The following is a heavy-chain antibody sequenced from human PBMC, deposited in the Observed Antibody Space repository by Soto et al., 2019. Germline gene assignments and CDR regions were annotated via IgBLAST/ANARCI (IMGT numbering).Heavy chain of an antibody. CDR1: GFTFSSYG. Sequence: GGSLRLSCAASGFTFSSYGMHWVRQAPGKGLEWVAVIWYDGSNKYYADSVKGRFTISRDNSKNTLYLQMNSLRAEDTAVYYCARGRYDSGWYFDYWGQGTLVTVSS. CDR2: IWYDGSNK. CDR3: ARGRYDSGWYFDY. J-gene: IGHJ4*02. V-gene: IGHV3-33*01. D-gene: IGHD6-19*01.